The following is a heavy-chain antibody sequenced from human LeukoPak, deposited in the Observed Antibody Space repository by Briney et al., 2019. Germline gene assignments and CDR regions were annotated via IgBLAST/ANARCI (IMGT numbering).Heavy chain of an antibody. CDR2: INGDGSTT. D-gene: IGHD3-10*01. Sequence: PGGSLRLSCTASGFTFSTYCINWVRQSPGKGLVWVALINGDGSTTTHADSVKGRFTISRDNAKNTAYLQMNSLRDEDTAVYFCARDYAGSPDYWGQGTLVTVSA. J-gene: IGHJ4*02. CDR1: GFTFSTYC. CDR3: ARDYAGSPDY. V-gene: IGHV3-74*03.